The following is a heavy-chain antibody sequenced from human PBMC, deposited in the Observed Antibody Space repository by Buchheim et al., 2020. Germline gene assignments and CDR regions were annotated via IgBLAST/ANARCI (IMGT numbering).Heavy chain of an antibody. D-gene: IGHD2-15*01. V-gene: IGHV3-30*04. Sequence: QVQLVESGGGVVQPGRSLRLSCAASGFTFSSYAMHWVRQAPGKGLEWVAVISYDGSNKYYADSVKGRFTLSRDNSKNTLYLQMNSLRAEDTAVYYCARDSKDIVVVVAATSNYYYGMDVWGQGTT. CDR1: GFTFSSYA. J-gene: IGHJ6*02. CDR3: ARDSKDIVVVVAATSNYYYGMDV. CDR2: ISYDGSNK.